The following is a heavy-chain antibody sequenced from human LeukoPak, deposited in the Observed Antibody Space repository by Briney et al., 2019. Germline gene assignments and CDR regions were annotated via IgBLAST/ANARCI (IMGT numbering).Heavy chain of an antibody. V-gene: IGHV3-48*04. CDR1: GFTFSSYS. J-gene: IGHJ5*02. Sequence: PGGSLRLSCATSGFTFSSYSMNWVRQTPGKGLKWVSYISSSSTIYYADSVKGRFTISRDNAKNSLYLQMNSLRAEDTAVYYCARDFSSWGQGTLVTVSS. CDR2: ISSSSTI. CDR3: ARDFSS.